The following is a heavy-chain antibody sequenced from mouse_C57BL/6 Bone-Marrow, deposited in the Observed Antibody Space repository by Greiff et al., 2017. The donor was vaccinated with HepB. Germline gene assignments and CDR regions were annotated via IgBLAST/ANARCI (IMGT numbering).Heavy chain of an antibody. CDR3: ARSYYSNSDYWYFDV. J-gene: IGHJ1*03. D-gene: IGHD2-5*01. Sequence: VQLQESGAELVKPGASVKLSCKASGYTFTSYWMQWVKQRPGQGLEWIGEIDPSDSYTNYNQKFKGKATLTVDTSSSTAYMQLSSLPAEDSAVYYGARSYYSNSDYWYFDVWGTGTTVTVSS. CDR2: IDPSDSYT. CDR1: GYTFTSYW. V-gene: IGHV1-50*01.